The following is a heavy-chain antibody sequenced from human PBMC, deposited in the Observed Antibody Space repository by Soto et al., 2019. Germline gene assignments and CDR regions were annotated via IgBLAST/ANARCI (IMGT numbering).Heavy chain of an antibody. J-gene: IGHJ4*02. CDR2: INSDGRGT. Sequence: EVQLVESGGGLVQPGGSLRLSCAASGFTFSAFWMHWVRQAPGKGLEWVSRINSDGRGTTYADSVQGRFSISRDNAKNTVFLEMTSLRPEDTAVYYCARVNTLTSAWPFDYWGQGALVTVSS. V-gene: IGHV3-74*01. CDR1: GFTFSAFW. CDR3: ARVNTLTSAWPFDY. D-gene: IGHD6-19*01.